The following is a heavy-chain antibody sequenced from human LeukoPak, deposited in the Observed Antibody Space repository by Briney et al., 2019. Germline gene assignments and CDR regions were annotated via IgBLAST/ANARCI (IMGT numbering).Heavy chain of an antibody. J-gene: IGHJ4*02. Sequence: GESLKISCKGSGYSFKSYWIAWVRQMPGKGLEWMGIIYPGDSDTRYSPSFQGQVTISADKSISTAYLQWSSLKASDSAMYYCARTGYSSGWYGGFDYWGQGTLVTVSS. CDR2: IYPGDSDT. D-gene: IGHD6-19*01. CDR3: ARTGYSSGWYGGFDY. CDR1: GYSFKSYW. V-gene: IGHV5-51*01.